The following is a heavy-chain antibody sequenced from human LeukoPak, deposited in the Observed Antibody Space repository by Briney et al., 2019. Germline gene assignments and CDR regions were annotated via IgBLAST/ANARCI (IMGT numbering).Heavy chain of an antibody. CDR3: ARGMISGSYYGY. J-gene: IGHJ4*02. CDR2: ISGDGNTT. CDR1: GFTFRTFW. D-gene: IGHD1-26*01. Sequence: GGSLRLSCTASGFTFRTFWMHWVRQPPGKGLVWVSRISGDGNTTDYADSVKGRFTISRDNAKNTVYLQMNSLRAEDTAVYYCARGMISGSYYGYWGQGTLVTVSS. V-gene: IGHV3-74*01.